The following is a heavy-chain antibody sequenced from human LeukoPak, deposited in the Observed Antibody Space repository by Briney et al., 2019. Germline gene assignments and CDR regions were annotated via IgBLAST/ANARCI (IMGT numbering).Heavy chain of an antibody. CDR2: IFYSGST. D-gene: IGHD4-11*01. CDR3: AKMDPTDWFDP. J-gene: IGHJ5*02. Sequence: SETLSLTCTVSSGSISTSNYYWGWVRQPPWKALEWIGNIFYSGSTYYSPSLKSRVTISLDTSRNQFSLKLNSVTAADTAVYYCAKMDPTDWFDPWGQGTLVTVSS. V-gene: IGHV4-39*07. CDR1: SGSISTSNYY.